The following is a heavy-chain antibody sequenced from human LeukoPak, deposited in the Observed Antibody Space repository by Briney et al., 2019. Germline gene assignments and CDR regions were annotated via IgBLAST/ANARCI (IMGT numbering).Heavy chain of an antibody. Sequence: SETLSLTCTVSGGSVSSGSSYWSWIRQPPGRGLEWFGYIYYSGSTNYNPSLKSRVTISVDTSKNQFSLKLSSVTAADTAVYYCARVDSTVTTVDYYFDYWGQGTLVTVSS. CDR1: GGSVSSGSSY. J-gene: IGHJ4*02. CDR3: ARVDSTVTTVDYYFDY. CDR2: IYYSGST. V-gene: IGHV4-61*01. D-gene: IGHD4-17*01.